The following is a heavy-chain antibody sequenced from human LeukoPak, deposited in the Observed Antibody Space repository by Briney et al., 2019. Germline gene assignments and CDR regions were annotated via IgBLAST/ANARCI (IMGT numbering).Heavy chain of an antibody. CDR1: GYTLSELF. CDR3: ATTGNCGGDCSPYYMDV. Sequence: GAVQVSCQVSGYTLSELFMHWVRQARGKGREWMGGFDPEDGETIYAQKFQGRVNMTEDTSTDTAYMELSSLILDDTAVYYCATTGNCGGDCSPYYMDVWGKGTTVTVSS. CDR2: FDPEDGET. J-gene: IGHJ6*03. V-gene: IGHV1-24*01. D-gene: IGHD2-21*01.